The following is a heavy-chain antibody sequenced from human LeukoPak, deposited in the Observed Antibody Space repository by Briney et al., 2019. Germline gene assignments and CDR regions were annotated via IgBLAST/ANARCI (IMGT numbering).Heavy chain of an antibody. Sequence: ASETVSFTPSGDTFTIDGFSWVRQAPGQGLAWMGWISSYSGDTNYAQKFQGRITMTTGPSTSSAYMEMKNLRFDDTAVYYCARVSGTYDVYYFYMDVWGKGTTVIVSS. J-gene: IGHJ6*03. CDR3: ARVSGTYDVYYFYMDV. CDR2: ISSYSGDT. CDR1: GDTFTIDG. V-gene: IGHV1-18*01. D-gene: IGHD1-26*01.